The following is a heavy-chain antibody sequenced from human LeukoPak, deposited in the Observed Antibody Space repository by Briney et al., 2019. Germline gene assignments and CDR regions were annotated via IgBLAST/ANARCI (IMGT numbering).Heavy chain of an antibody. J-gene: IGHJ3*02. CDR3: AKSARVYSGSSYDAFDT. CDR1: GFTFSSYA. V-gene: IGHV3-23*01. CDR2: ISGSGGST. Sequence: GGSLRLSCAASGFTFSSYAMSWVRQAPGKGLEWVSAISGSGGSTYYADSVKGRFTISRDNSKNTLYPQMNSLRAEDTAVYYCAKSARVYSGSSYDAFDTCGQGTMVTVSS. D-gene: IGHD1-26*01.